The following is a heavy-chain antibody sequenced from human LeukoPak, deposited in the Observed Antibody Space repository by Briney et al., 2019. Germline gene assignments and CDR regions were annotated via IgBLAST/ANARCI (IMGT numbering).Heavy chain of an antibody. Sequence: PSETLSLTCAVYGGSFSGYYWSWIRQPPGKGLEWIGEINHSGSTNYNPSLKSRVTISVDTSKNQFSLKLSSVTAADTAVYFCARQRTSGSASNLRVAQIDSWGQGTLVTVSS. CDR3: ARQRTSGSASNLRVAQIDS. CDR1: GGSFSGYY. J-gene: IGHJ4*02. D-gene: IGHD3-3*01. V-gene: IGHV4-34*01. CDR2: INHSGST.